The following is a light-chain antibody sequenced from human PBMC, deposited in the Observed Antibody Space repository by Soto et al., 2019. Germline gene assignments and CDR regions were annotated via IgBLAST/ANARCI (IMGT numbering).Light chain of an antibody. V-gene: IGLV2-23*01. CDR2: EGT. CDR1: SSDVGSYNL. J-gene: IGLJ1*01. CDR3: CSYAGSRHYV. Sequence: QSVLTQPASVSGSPGQSITISCTGTSSDVGSYNLFSWYQQHPGKAPKFMIYEGTKRPSGVSNRFSGSKSGNTASLTISGLQAEDEADYYCCSYAGSRHYVFGTGTKLTVL.